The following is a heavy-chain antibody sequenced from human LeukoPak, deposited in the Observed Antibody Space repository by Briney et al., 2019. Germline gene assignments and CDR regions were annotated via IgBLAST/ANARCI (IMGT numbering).Heavy chain of an antibody. V-gene: IGHV6-1*01. CDR3: ARARGDYGSGSSWWDDAFDI. CDR2: TYYRSKWYN. CDR1: GDSVSSNSAA. Sequence: SQTLSLTCAISGDSVSSNSAAWNWIRQSPSRGLEWLGRTYYRSKWYNDYAVSVESRITINPDTSKNQFSLQLNSVTPEDTAVYYCARARGDYGSGSSWWDDAFDIWGQGTMVTVSS. J-gene: IGHJ3*02. D-gene: IGHD3-10*01.